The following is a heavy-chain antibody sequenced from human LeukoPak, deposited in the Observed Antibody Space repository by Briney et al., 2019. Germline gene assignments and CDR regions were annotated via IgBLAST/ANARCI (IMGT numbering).Heavy chain of an antibody. D-gene: IGHD5-12*01. Sequence: GGSLRLSCAASGFTFSSYAMSWVRQAPGKGLEWVSGITNGGFDTYYAQSVKGRFTISRDNSKNTLYLQMSSLRAEDTALYYCAKYQSGSGYDYWGQGTLVTVSS. V-gene: IGHV3-23*01. CDR1: GFTFSSYA. J-gene: IGHJ4*02. CDR3: AKYQSGSGYDY. CDR2: ITNGGFDT.